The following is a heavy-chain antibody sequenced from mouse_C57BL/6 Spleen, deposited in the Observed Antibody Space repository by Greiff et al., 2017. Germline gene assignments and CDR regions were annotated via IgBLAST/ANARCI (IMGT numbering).Heavy chain of an antibody. D-gene: IGHD2-5*01. CDR1: GYTFTDYE. CDR3: TRSGSNSAWFAD. J-gene: IGHJ3*01. Sequence: QVPLQQSGAELVRPGASVTLSCKASGYTFTDYELHWVKQTPVHGLAWIGAIDPETGGTAYNQKFKGKAILTADKSSSTAYMELRSLTSEDSAVYYCTRSGSNSAWFADWGQGTLVTVSA. CDR2: IDPETGGT. V-gene: IGHV1-15*01.